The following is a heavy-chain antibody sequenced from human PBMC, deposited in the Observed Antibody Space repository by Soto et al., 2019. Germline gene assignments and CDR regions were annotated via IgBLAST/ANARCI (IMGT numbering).Heavy chain of an antibody. V-gene: IGHV4-34*01. CDR3: ARGRNPKDFDY. Sequence: SETLSLTCAVYGGSFSGYYWSWIRQPPGKGLEWIGEINHSGSTNYNPSLKSRVTISVDTSKNQFSLKLSSVTAADTAVYYCARGRNPKDFDYWGQGTLVTVSS. CDR2: INHSGST. J-gene: IGHJ4*02. CDR1: GGSFSGYY.